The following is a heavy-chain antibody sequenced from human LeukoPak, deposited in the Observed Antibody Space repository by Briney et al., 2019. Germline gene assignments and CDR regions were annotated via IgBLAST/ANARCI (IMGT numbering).Heavy chain of an antibody. Sequence: VRLGGSLRLSCAASGFTFSSYEMNWVRQAPGKGLEWVSYISSSGSTIYYADSVKGRFTISRDNAKNSLYLQMNSLRAEDTAVYYCARGLYYDYVWGSLIQDDPAFDIWGQGTMVTVSS. J-gene: IGHJ3*02. CDR1: GFTFSSYE. CDR3: ARGLYYDYVWGSLIQDDPAFDI. V-gene: IGHV3-48*03. CDR2: ISSSGSTI. D-gene: IGHD3-16*01.